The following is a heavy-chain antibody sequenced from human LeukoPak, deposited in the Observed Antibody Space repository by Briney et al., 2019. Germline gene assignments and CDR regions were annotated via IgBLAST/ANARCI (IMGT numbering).Heavy chain of an antibody. CDR2: VSSTTSP. V-gene: IGHV4-59*11. J-gene: IGHJ4*02. D-gene: IGHD3-3*01. CDR1: GASITSRF. CDR3: ASDFTQGGGLLED. Sequence: SETLSLTYTVSGASITSRFWTWVRQPPGKGLEWIGYVSSTTSPTYNPSLESRVTMSLDTSKSQFSLRLASMTAADTAIYYCASDFTQGGGLLEDWGPGTLVVVSS.